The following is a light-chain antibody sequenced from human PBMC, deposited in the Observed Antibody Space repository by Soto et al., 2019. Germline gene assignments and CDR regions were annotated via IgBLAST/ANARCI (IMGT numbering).Light chain of an antibody. J-gene: IGLJ2*01. V-gene: IGLV4-69*01. CDR3: QTWCTGIVV. CDR1: SGQSFYA. CDR2: VNSDGSH. Sequence: QLVLTQSPSASASLGASVKLTCTLSSGQSFYAIAWHQQQPEKGPRYLMKVNSDGSHIKGDGIPDRFSGSSSGAERYLTISSLQSEDEADYYCQTWCTGIVVFGGRTKLPVL.